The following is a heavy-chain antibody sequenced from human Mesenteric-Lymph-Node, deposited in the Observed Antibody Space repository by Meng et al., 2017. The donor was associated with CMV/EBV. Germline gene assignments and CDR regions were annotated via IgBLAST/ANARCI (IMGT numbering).Heavy chain of an antibody. CDR2: IWYDGSNK. CDR3: ARDRGGDCSSTSCYLNGMDL. J-gene: IGHJ6*02. V-gene: IGHV3-33*01. D-gene: IGHD2-2*01. Sequence: GESLKISCAASGFTFSSYGMHWVRQAPGKGLEWVAVIWYDGSNKYYADSVKGRFTISRDNSKNTLYLQMNSLRAEDTAVYYCARDRGGDCSSTSCYLNGMDLWGQGTAVTVSS. CDR1: GFTFSSYG.